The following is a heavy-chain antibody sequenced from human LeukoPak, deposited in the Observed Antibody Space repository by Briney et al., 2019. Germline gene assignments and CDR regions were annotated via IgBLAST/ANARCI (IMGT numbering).Heavy chain of an antibody. CDR2: IKPYSGGT. J-gene: IGHJ4*02. CDR3: ARGTSRLHYYDSSGYYIGY. Sequence: GASVKVSCKASGYSFTVYYIHWVRQAPGQGLEWMGWIKPYSGGTNYAQKFQGRVTMTRDTSISTAYMELSRLRSDDTAVYYCARGTSRLHYYDSSGYYIGYWGQGTLVTVSS. CDR1: GYSFTVYY. V-gene: IGHV1-2*02. D-gene: IGHD3-22*01.